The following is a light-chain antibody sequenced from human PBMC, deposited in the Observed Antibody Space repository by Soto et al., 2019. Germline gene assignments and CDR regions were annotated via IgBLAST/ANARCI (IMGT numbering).Light chain of an antibody. CDR3: QQYNCYTCT. V-gene: IGKV1-5*01. J-gene: IGKJ1*01. Sequence: DIQMTQSPSTLSASVGDRVTITCRASQSISSWLAWYQQKPGKAPKLLIYDASSLESGVPSRFSGSGSGTEFTLSISSLQFADLATYYCQQYNCYTCTFGQGTKVETK. CDR1: QSISSW. CDR2: DAS.